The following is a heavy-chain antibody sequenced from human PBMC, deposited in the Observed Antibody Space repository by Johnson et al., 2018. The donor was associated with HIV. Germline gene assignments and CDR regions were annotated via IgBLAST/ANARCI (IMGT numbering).Heavy chain of an antibody. Sequence: QVQLVESGGGLVQPGGSLRLSCVASGFTFSDYYMGWIRQAPGKGPEWVSYISSSGTTIYSADSVQGRFTTSRDNAKKSLSLQMNSLRAEDTAVYYCARGGSDAFDIWGQGTMVTVSS. J-gene: IGHJ3*02. CDR1: GFTFSDYY. CDR3: ARGGSDAFDI. CDR2: ISSSGTTI. V-gene: IGHV3-11*04. D-gene: IGHD3-16*01.